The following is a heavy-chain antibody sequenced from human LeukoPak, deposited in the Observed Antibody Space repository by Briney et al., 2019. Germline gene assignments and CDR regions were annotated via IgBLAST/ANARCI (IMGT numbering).Heavy chain of an antibody. V-gene: IGHV3-30*18. Sequence: PGRSLTLSCAVSGFTFSSYGMHWVRHAPGKGLEWVAVIPYDGSNKYYADSVKGRFTISRDNSKNTLYLQMTSLRAEDTAVYYCAKGDSGLLWFGESALIDCWGQGTLVTVSS. J-gene: IGHJ4*02. CDR3: AKGDSGLLWFGESALIDC. CDR1: GFTFSSYG. D-gene: IGHD3-10*01. CDR2: IPYDGSNK.